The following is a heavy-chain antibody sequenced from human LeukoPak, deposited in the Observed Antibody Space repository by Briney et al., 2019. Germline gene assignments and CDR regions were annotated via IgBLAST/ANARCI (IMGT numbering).Heavy chain of an antibody. CDR1: GYTFTGYY. V-gene: IGHV1-2*02. J-gene: IGHJ4*02. CDR2: INPNSGGT. Sequence: ASVKVSCKAFGYTFTGYYMHWVRQAPGQGLEWMGWINPNSGGTNYAQKFQGRVTMTRDTSISTAYMELSRLRSDDTAVYYCARDSCSSTSCFFDYWGQGTLVTVSS. CDR3: ARDSCSSTSCFFDY. D-gene: IGHD2-2*01.